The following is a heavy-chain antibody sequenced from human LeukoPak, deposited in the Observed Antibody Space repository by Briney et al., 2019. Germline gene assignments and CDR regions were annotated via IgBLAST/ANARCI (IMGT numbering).Heavy chain of an antibody. CDR2: IKQDGSEK. CDR3: AREAGYQLLSGYYYYMDV. D-gene: IGHD2-2*01. Sequence: GGSLRLSCAASGFTFSSYAMSWVRQAPGKGLEWVANIKQDGSEKYSVDSVKGRFTFSRDNAKNSLYLQMNSLRAEDTAVYYCAREAGYQLLSGYYYYMDVWGKGTTVTISS. J-gene: IGHJ6*03. CDR1: GFTFSSYA. V-gene: IGHV3-7*01.